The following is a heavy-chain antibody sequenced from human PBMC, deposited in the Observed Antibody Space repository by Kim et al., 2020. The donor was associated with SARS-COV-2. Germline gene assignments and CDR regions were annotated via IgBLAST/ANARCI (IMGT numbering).Heavy chain of an antibody. CDR2: ISGSGGST. J-gene: IGHJ6*02. CDR1: GFTFSSYA. CDR3: AKPLRSPPGGGMDV. Sequence: GGSLRLSCAASGFTFSSYAMSWVRQAPGKGLEWVSAISGSGGSTYYADSVKGRFTISRDNSKNTLYLQMNSLRAEDTAVYYCAKPLRSPPGGGMDVWGQGTTVTVSS. V-gene: IGHV3-23*01.